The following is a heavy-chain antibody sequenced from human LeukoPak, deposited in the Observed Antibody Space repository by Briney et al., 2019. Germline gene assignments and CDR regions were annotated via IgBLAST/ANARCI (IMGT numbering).Heavy chain of an antibody. CDR2: ISAYNGNT. J-gene: IGHJ4*02. CDR3: ARVGIEIGSGYFLDY. CDR1: GYTFTSYG. V-gene: IGHV1-18*01. D-gene: IGHD3-22*01. Sequence: ASVKVSCKASGYTFTSYGISWVRQAPGQGLEWMGWISAYNGNTNYAQKLQGRVTKTTDTSTSTAYMELRSLRSDDTAVYYCARVGIEIGSGYFLDYWGQGTLVTVSS.